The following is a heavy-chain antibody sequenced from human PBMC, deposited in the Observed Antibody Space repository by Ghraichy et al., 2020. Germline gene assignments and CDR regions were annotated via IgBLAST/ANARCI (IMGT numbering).Heavy chain of an antibody. J-gene: IGHJ4*02. Sequence: SVKVSCKASGGTFSSYAISWVRQAPGQGLEWMGGIIPIFGTANYAQKFQGRVTITADESTSTAYMELSSLRSEDTAVYYCARLSDYGDPRAAYWGQGTLVTVSS. CDR1: GGTFSSYA. CDR3: ARLSDYGDPRAAY. V-gene: IGHV1-69*13. D-gene: IGHD4-17*01. CDR2: IIPIFGTA.